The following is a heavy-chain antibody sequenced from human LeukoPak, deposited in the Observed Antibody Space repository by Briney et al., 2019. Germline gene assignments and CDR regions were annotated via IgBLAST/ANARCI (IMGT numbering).Heavy chain of an antibody. V-gene: IGHV3-53*01. J-gene: IGHJ4*02. CDR2: IYGGGST. CDR1: GFTVSGSS. CDR3: ARDKEGMNDY. Sequence: GGSLRLPCAASGFTVSGSSMSWVRQAPGKGLEWVSVIYGGGSTFYADSVKGRFTISRDNSKNTLYLQMNSLRAEDTAVYYCARDKEGMNDYWGQGTLVTVSS.